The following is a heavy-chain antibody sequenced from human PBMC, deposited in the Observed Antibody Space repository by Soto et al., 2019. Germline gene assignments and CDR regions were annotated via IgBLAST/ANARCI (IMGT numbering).Heavy chain of an antibody. D-gene: IGHD2-2*01. J-gene: IGHJ4*02. CDR2: IYYSERTSYNSGST. CDR3: ARHTRNQFDY. V-gene: IGHV4-39*01. Sequence: SETLALTCTVSGDSMTSSSYYWGWIRQPPGKGLEWIGSIYYSERTSYNSGSTYYSPSLKSRVTISGDTSKSQFSLKLSSVIAADTAVYYCARHTRNQFDYWGQGTLVTVSS. CDR1: GDSMTSSSYY.